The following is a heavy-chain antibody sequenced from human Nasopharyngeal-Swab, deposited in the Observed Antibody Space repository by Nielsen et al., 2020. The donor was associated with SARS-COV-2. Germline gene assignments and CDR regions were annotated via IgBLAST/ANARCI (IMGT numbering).Heavy chain of an antibody. V-gene: IGHV3-53*01. J-gene: IGHJ6*02. CDR2: IYSGGST. Sequence: GESLKISCAASGFTVSSNYMSWVRQAPGKGLEWVSVIYSGGSTYYADSVKGRFTISRDNSKNTLYLQMNSLRAEDTAVYYCAKDRDSGDDSGEYYHYYGMDVWGQGTSVTVS. CDR1: GFTVSSNY. D-gene: IGHD5-12*01. CDR3: AKDRDSGDDSGEYYHYYGMDV.